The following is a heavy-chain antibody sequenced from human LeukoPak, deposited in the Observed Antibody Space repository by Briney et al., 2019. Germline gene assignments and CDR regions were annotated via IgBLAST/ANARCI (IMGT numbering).Heavy chain of an antibody. V-gene: IGHV3-30*03. CDR3: ARDGYGDYIGAFDI. Sequence: PGRSLRLSCAASGFTFSSYGMHWVRQAPGRGLEWVAVISYDGSNKYYADSVKGRFTISRDNSKNTLYLHMNSLRAEDTAVYYCARDGYGDYIGAFDIWGQGTMVTVSS. CDR1: GFTFSSYG. J-gene: IGHJ3*02. CDR2: ISYDGSNK. D-gene: IGHD4-17*01.